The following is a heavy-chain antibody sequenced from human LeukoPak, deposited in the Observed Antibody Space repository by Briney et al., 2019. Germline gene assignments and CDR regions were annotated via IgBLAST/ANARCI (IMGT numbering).Heavy chain of an antibody. V-gene: IGHV1-2*02. CDR2: IDPNSGGT. CDR3: APGGAIDY. CDR1: GYTFTSYG. D-gene: IGHD3-10*01. J-gene: IGHJ4*02. Sequence: GASVKVSCKASGYTFTSYGISWVRQAPGQGLEWMGWIDPNSGGTKYAQKFQGRVTMTRDTSISTAYMELSRLRSDDTAMYYCAPGGAIDYWGQGTLVTVSS.